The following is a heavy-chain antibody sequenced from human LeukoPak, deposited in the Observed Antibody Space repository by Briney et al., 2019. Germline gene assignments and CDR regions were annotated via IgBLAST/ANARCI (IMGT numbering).Heavy chain of an antibody. D-gene: IGHD5-18*01. Sequence: SETLSLTCSISGYSISSGYFWGWIRQPPGKGLEWIGSIYHSGSTYYNPSLKSRVTISVDTSKNQFSLKLSSVTAADTAVYYCARQSENTAMAIDYWGQGTLVTVSS. CDR3: ARQSENTAMAIDY. J-gene: IGHJ4*02. CDR1: GYSISSGYF. V-gene: IGHV4-38-2*02. CDR2: IYHSGST.